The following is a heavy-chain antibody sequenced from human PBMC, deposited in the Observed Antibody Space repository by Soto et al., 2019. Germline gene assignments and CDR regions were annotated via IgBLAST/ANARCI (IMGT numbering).Heavy chain of an antibody. D-gene: IGHD7-27*01. Sequence: GESLKISCKGSGYSFTSYWIGWVRQMPGKGLEWMGIIYPGDSNTRYSASFQGQGTISADKSISTAYLQWSSLEASDTAMYYCARHGDATDAHDIWGQGTRDTVS. J-gene: IGHJ3*02. CDR2: IYPGDSNT. CDR1: GYSFTSYW. V-gene: IGHV5-51*01. CDR3: ARHGDATDAHDI.